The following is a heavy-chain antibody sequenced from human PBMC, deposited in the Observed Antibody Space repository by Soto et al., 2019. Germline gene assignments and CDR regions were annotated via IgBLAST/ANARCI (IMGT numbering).Heavy chain of an antibody. J-gene: IGHJ4*02. V-gene: IGHV4-59*01. CDR1: GGSISSYY. CDR3: ARDARLRQGFDY. D-gene: IGHD3-16*01. Sequence: SETLSLTCTVSGGSISSYYWSWIRQPPGKGLEWIGYIYYSGSTNYNPSLKSRVTISVDTSKNQFSLKLSSVTAADTAVYYCARDARLRQGFDYWGQGTLVTVYS. CDR2: IYYSGST.